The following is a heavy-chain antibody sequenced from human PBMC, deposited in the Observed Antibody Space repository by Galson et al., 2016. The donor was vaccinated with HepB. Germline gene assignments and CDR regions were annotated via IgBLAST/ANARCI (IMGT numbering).Heavy chain of an antibody. CDR2: ISGYNGNT. Sequence: SVKVSCKASGYNISSYGITWVRQAPGQGLEWMGWISGYNGNTNYARKLQDRITMTSDTSTNTAYMELRSLKSDDTAIYYCSRGQWDPPDYWGQGALVTVSS. J-gene: IGHJ4*02. CDR3: SRGQWDPPDY. D-gene: IGHD1-26*01. V-gene: IGHV1-18*01. CDR1: GYNISSYG.